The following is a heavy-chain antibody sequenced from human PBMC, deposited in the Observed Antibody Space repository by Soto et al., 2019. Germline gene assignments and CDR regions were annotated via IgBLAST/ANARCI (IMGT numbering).Heavy chain of an antibody. Sequence: QLQLQESGPGLVKPSETLSLICSVSGGSISSDTFYWGWFRQPPGKGLEWIGSIYYNGNTYYNPSLKGRVTISMDTSKNKFSMKVCSVTVADTGVYYGARPRTYKKYGDRFDGVDVWGQGTTVTVSS. D-gene: IGHD1-20*01. J-gene: IGHJ6*02. CDR3: ARPRTYKKYGDRFDGVDV. V-gene: IGHV4-39*01. CDR2: IYYNGNT. CDR1: GGSISSDTFY.